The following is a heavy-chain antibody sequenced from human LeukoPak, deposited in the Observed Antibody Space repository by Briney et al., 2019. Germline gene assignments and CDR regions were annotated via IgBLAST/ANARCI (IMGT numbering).Heavy chain of an antibody. D-gene: IGHD3-10*01. Sequence: SSETLSLTCAVYGGSFSGYYWSWIRQPPGKGLEWIGEINHSGSTNYNPSLKSRVTISVDTSKSQFSLKLSSVTAADTALYYCARVTMVRGVMPLRYMDVWGKGTTVTVSS. CDR1: GGSFSGYY. CDR3: ARVTMVRGVMPLRYMDV. J-gene: IGHJ6*03. V-gene: IGHV4-34*01. CDR2: INHSGST.